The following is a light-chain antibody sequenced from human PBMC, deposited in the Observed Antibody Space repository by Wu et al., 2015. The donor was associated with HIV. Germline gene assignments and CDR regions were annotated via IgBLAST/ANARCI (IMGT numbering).Light chain of an antibody. J-gene: IGKJ2*01. Sequence: IVLTQSPATLSLSPGERATLSCRASQSLNSDLAWYQRRPGQAPRLLIFDASNRATGIPVRFSGSGSGTDFTLTISRLEPEDFAVYYCQHYGTSPYTFGQGTKLEIK. CDR2: DAS. CDR3: QHYGTSPYT. V-gene: IGKV3-20*01. CDR1: QSLNSD.